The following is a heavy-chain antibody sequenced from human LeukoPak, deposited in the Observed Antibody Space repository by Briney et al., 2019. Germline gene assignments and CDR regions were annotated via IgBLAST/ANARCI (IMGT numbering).Heavy chain of an antibody. Sequence: GASVKVSCKASGGTFSSYGISWVRQAPGQGLEWMGGIIPIFGTASYAQKFQGRVTITADESTSTAYMELSILRSEDTAVYYCARDHSSGLYYFDYWGQGTLVTVSS. CDR2: IIPIFGTA. CDR3: ARDHSSGLYYFDY. CDR1: GGTFSSYG. D-gene: IGHD6-19*01. V-gene: IGHV1-69*13. J-gene: IGHJ4*02.